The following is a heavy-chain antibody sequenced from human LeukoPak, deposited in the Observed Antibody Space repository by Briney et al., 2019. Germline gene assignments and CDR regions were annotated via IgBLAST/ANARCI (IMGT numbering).Heavy chain of an antibody. Sequence: GGSLRLSCAASGFTFDDYTMHWVRQAPGKGLEWVSLISWEGGSTYYADSVKGRFTISRDNSKNSLYLQMNSLRTEDTALYYCAKGGLVATPYYLDYWGQGTLVTVSS. CDR3: AKGGLVATPYYLDY. V-gene: IGHV3-43*01. CDR1: GFTFDDYT. D-gene: IGHD5-12*01. CDR2: ISWEGGST. J-gene: IGHJ4*02.